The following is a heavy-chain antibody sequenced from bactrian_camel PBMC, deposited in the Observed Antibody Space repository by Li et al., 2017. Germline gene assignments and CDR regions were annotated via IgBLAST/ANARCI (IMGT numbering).Heavy chain of an antibody. Sequence: VQLVESGGGLVQPGGSLRLSCAASGSTFNNYNMKWVRQAPGKGLEWVSGIDTDHGGGATYYADSVKGRFIITRDKAKDLVYLQMNGLKPEDTATYYCAEGRGSRGEHCYSLNYWGQGTQVTVS. D-gene: IGHD6*01. CDR3: AEGRGSRGEHCYSLNY. CDR1: GSTFNNYN. V-gene: IGHV3S40*01. CDR2: IDTDHGGGAT. J-gene: IGHJ4*01.